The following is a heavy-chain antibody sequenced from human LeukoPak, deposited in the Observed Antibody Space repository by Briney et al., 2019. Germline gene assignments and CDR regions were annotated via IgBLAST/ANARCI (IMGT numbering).Heavy chain of an antibody. J-gene: IGHJ4*02. CDR2: INHSGST. D-gene: IGHD3-10*01. V-gene: IGHV4-34*01. Sequence: SETLSLTCAASGGSFSGYYWSWIRQPPGKGLEWIGEINHSGSTNYNPSLKSRVTISVDTSKNQFSLKLSSVTAADTAVYYCARESLWFGELLSNPFYYFDYWGQGTLAPVSS. CDR3: ARESLWFGELLSNPFYYFDY. CDR1: GGSFSGYY.